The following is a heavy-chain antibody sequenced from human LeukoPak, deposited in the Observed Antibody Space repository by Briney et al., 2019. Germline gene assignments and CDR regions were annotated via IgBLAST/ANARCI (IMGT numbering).Heavy chain of an antibody. CDR1: GFTFSSYG. CDR3: AVYSSSSFPFDY. J-gene: IGHJ4*02. Sequence: GGSLRLSCAASGFTFSSYGMHWVRQAPGKGLEWVAFIRYDGSNKYYADSVKGRFTISRDNSKNTLYLQMNSLRAEDTAVYYCAVYSSSSFPFDYWGQGTLVTVSS. V-gene: IGHV3-30*02. D-gene: IGHD6-6*01. CDR2: IRYDGSNK.